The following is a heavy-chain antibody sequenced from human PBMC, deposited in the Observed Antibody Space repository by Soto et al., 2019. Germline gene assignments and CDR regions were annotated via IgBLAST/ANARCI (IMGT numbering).Heavy chain of an antibody. CDR2: INPNSGGT. CDR1: GYTFTGYY. CDR3: ARDSPSRATNEYYFDY. J-gene: IGHJ4*02. Sequence: ASGKVSCKASGYTFTGYYMHWVRQAPGQGFEWMGWINPNSGGTNYAQKFQGWVTMTRDTSISTAYMELSRLRSDDTAVYYCARDSPSRATNEYYFDYWCQGTLVTV. V-gene: IGHV1-2*04. D-gene: IGHD5-12*01.